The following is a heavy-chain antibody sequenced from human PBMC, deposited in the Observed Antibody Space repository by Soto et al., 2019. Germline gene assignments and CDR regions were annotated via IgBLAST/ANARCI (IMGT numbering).Heavy chain of an antibody. CDR3: VRDRTKTLRDWFDP. D-gene: IGHD1-1*01. Sequence: SETLSLTCTVSGASISGYYWSWVRKSAGKGLEWIGRIYATGTTDYNPSPKSRVMMSVDTSKKQFSLRLRSVTAADTAVYYCVRDRTKTLRDWFDPWGQGISVTVSS. V-gene: IGHV4-4*07. J-gene: IGHJ5*02. CDR2: IYATGTT. CDR1: GASISGYY.